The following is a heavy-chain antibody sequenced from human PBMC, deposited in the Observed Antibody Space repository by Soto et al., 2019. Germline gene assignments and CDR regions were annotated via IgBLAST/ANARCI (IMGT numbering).Heavy chain of an antibody. CDR3: AREGHSSWEWLDP. CDR1: VDPISYGGYY. Sequence: QVQLQESGPGLVEPSQTLSLVCSVSVDPISYGGYYWSWVRQSPGKALEWIGFVYHTGATYYHPSRESRVTMAVDMSKNEFSLKLTSVTAADTATYYCAREGHSSWEWLDPWGQGILVTVSS. CDR2: VYHTGAT. V-gene: IGHV4-31*03. D-gene: IGHD1-26*01. J-gene: IGHJ5*02.